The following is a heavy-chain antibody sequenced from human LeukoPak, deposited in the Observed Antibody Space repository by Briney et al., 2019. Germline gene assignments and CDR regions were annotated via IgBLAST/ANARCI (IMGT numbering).Heavy chain of an antibody. Sequence: SQTLSLTCTVSGGSISSGGYYWSWIRQHPGKGLEWIGYIYYSGSTYYNPSLKCRVTIPVDTSKNQFSLKLSSVTAADTSVYYCARVVVVAAEGNWFDPWGQGTLVTVCS. D-gene: IGHD2-15*01. J-gene: IGHJ5*02. CDR1: GGSISSGGYY. CDR2: IYYSGST. CDR3: ARVVVVAAEGNWFDP. V-gene: IGHV4-31*03.